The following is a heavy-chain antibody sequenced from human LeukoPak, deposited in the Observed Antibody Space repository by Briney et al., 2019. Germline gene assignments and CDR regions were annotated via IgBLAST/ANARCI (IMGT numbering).Heavy chain of an antibody. CDR2: INSDASRT. Sequence: QPGGSLRLSCAASGFTFSRYWMHWVRHAPGKGLVWVSRINSDASRTNYADSVKGRFTISRDNAKNTLYLHMNSLRAEDTAVYYCTRTNSYSGSYYPFDYWGQGTLVTVSS. V-gene: IGHV3-74*01. CDR3: TRTNSYSGSYYPFDY. CDR1: GFTFSRYW. J-gene: IGHJ4*02. D-gene: IGHD1-26*01.